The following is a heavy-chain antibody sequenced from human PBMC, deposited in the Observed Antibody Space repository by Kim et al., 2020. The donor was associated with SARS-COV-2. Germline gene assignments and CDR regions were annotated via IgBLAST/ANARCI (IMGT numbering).Heavy chain of an antibody. CDR3: ARDTVGWARDV. Sequence: GGSLRLSCAASGFSISNFGMNWVRQAPGRGLEWLAYIDVPSSVIYYADSVRGRFTISRDNGKNSLYLQMNSLTDEDTSVYYCARDTVGWARDVWGQGTLVIVSS. J-gene: IGHJ4*02. V-gene: IGHV3-48*02. CDR2: IDVPSSVI. CDR1: GFSISNFG. D-gene: IGHD1-26*01.